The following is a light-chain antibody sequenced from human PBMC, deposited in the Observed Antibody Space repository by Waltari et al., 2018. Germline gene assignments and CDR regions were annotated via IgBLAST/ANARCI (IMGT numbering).Light chain of an antibody. CDR2: SNN. V-gene: IGLV1-44*01. Sequence: QSVLTQPPSASGTPGQRVTISCSGSSSNIGSNTVNWYQQLPGTAPKLLIYSNNPRPSWSPDQSSASKSGTSASLAISGLQSEDAADYYCAAWDDSLNGVVFGGGTKLTVL. J-gene: IGLJ2*01. CDR1: SSNIGSNT. CDR3: AAWDDSLNGVV.